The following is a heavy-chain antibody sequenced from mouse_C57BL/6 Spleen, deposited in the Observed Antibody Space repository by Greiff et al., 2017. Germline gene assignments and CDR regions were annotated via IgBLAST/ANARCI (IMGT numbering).Heavy chain of an antibody. CDR2: IHPNSGST. V-gene: IGHV1-64*01. Sequence: QVQLQQSGAELVKPGASVKLSCKASGYTFTSYWMHWVKQRPGQGLEWIGMIHPNSGSTNYNEKFKSKATLTVDKSSSTAYMQLSSLTSEDSAVXYCATDGYYVSFAYWGQGTLVTVSA. CDR1: GYTFTSYW. J-gene: IGHJ3*01. CDR3: ATDGYYVSFAY. D-gene: IGHD2-3*01.